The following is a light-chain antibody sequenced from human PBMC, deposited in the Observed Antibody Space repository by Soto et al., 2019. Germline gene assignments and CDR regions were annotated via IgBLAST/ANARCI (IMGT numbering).Light chain of an antibody. CDR1: NTDVGGYNY. CDR3: LSYTASGTRV. CDR2: EVT. V-gene: IGLV2-14*03. J-gene: IGLJ1*01. Sequence: QSALTQPASVSGSPGQSIAISCTGTNTDVGGYNYVSWYQQVPGKAPKLMIYEVTNRPSGVSNRFSGSKSGKTASLNISGLQADDEADYYCLSYTASGTRVFGTGTKLTVL.